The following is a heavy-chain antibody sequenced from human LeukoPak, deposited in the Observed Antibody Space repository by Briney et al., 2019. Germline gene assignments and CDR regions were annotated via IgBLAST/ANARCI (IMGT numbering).Heavy chain of an antibody. Sequence: GGSLKLSCAASGFTFSSYGMHWVRQAPGKGLEWVAVIWYDGSNKYYADSVKGRFTISRDNAKNSLYLQMNSLRAEDTAVYYCARVEGGYSGYDWYFDYWGQGTLVTVSS. CDR2: IWYDGSNK. CDR1: GFTFSSYG. J-gene: IGHJ4*02. V-gene: IGHV3-33*01. CDR3: ARVEGGYSGYDWYFDY. D-gene: IGHD5-12*01.